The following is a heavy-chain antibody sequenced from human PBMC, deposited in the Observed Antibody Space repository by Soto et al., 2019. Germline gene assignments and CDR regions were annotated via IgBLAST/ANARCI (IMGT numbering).Heavy chain of an antibody. D-gene: IGHD3-9*01. J-gene: IGHJ6*02. CDR3: ARGDATKIVVTTYYAMDV. CDR1: GGSLSNYG. CDR2: IIPVFGTA. Sequence: QVQLVQSGAEVKKPGSSVKVSCKASGGSLSNYGISWVRQAPGQGLEWMGGIIPVFGTANYAQKFQGRVTITAEEAKSILXMDVTSLRSEDTAVYYCARGDATKIVVTTYYAMDVWGQGTTVTVSS. V-gene: IGHV1-69*12.